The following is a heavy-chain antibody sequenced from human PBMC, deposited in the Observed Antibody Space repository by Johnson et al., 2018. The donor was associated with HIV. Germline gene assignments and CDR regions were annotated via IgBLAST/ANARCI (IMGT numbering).Heavy chain of an antibody. CDR2: ISNSGGSK. J-gene: IGHJ3*02. CDR1: GFTFSDYY. V-gene: IGHV3-11*04. Sequence: QVQLVESGGGLVKPRGSLRLSCAASGFTFSDYYMSWIRQAPGKGLEWVSYISNSGGSKYYADSVQGRFTISRDNAQNSLYLQMNSLRAGDTAVYYCARLDRRSGSYYPGAFDIWGQGTMVTVSS. D-gene: IGHD1-26*01. CDR3: ARLDRRSGSYYPGAFDI.